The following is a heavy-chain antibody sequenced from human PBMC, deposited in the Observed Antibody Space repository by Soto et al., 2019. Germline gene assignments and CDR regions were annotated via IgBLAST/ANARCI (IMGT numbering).Heavy chain of an antibody. CDR1: GLIFSHYD. CDR3: AKHVFQAISGSYLSS. CDR2: ILFDGNKK. V-gene: IGHV3-30*18. J-gene: IGHJ5*02. D-gene: IGHD1-26*01. Sequence: QVPLVEAGGGVVRPGSSLRLACSASGLIFSHYDIHWVRQAPGKGMESVAGILFDGNKKHYAESGKGRVTISRDNPKNTLYLQMKSLRAEDTAVYYWAKHVFQAISGSYLSSWGQGSLVTFSS.